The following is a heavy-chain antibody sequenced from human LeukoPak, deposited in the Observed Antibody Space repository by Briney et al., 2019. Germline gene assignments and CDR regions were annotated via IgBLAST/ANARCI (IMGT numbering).Heavy chain of an antibody. CDR3: ARAFYYYYMDV. V-gene: IGHV4-59*01. Sequence: SETLSLTCTVSGGSISSYYWSWIRQPPGKGLEWIGYIYYSGSTNYNPSLKSRVTISVDTSKNQFSLKLSSVTAADTAVYFCARAFYYYYMDVWGKGTTVTVSS. CDR1: GGSISSYY. J-gene: IGHJ6*03. CDR2: IYYSGST.